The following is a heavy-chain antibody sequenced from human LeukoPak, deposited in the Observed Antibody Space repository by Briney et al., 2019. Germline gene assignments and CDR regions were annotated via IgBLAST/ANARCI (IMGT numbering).Heavy chain of an antibody. CDR2: VSYSGSA. Sequence: PSETLSLTCTVSGGSISSPNYYWGWIRQPPGKGLEWIGSVSYSGSASYDPSLKSRVTISIDTSKNHFSLKLSSVAAADTAVYYCARGIGDQHYTYFHHWGQGTLVTVSA. CDR1: GGSISSPNYY. CDR3: ARGIGDQHYTYFHH. V-gene: IGHV4-39*02. D-gene: IGHD2-2*01. J-gene: IGHJ1*01.